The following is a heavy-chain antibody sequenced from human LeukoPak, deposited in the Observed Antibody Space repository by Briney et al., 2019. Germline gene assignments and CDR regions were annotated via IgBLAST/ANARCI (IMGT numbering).Heavy chain of an antibody. CDR2: INSDGSST. D-gene: IGHD6-19*01. J-gene: IGHJ6*04. CDR3: ARSLYSSAWLHYYYAMDV. V-gene: IGHV3-74*01. CDR1: GVTFSSYW. Sequence: GGSLRLSCAASGVTFSSYWMHWVRQAPGKGLVWVSRINSDGSSTSYADSVKGRFTISRDNAKNTLYLQMNSLRAEDTAVYYCARSLYSSAWLHYYYAMDVWGKGTTVTVSS.